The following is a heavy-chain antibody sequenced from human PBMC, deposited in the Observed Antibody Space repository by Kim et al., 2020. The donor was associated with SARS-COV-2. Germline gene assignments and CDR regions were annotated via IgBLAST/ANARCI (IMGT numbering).Heavy chain of an antibody. CDR1: GGTFSSYA. Sequence: SVKVSCKASGGTFSSYAISWVRQAPGQGLEWMGGIIPIFGTANYAQKFQGRVTITADESTSTAYMELSSLRSEDTAVYYCARSSPSWNDVAPPPDYWGQGTLVTVSS. D-gene: IGHD1-1*01. CDR2: IIPIFGTA. CDR3: ARSSPSWNDVAPPPDY. V-gene: IGHV1-69*13. J-gene: IGHJ4*02.